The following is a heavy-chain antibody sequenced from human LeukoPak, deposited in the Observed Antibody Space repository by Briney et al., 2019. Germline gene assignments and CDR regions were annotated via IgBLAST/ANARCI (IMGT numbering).Heavy chain of an antibody. CDR1: GFTFSGYG. J-gene: IGHJ1*01. V-gene: IGHV3-30*02. CDR2: IRYDGSNK. CDR3: AKEIYGDSTGGRFQH. Sequence: GGSLRLSCAASGFTFSGYGMHWVRQAPGKGLEWVTFIRYDGSNKYYADSVKGRFTISRDNSKNTLYLQMNSLRAEDTAVYYCAKEIYGDSTGGRFQHWGQGTLVTVSS. D-gene: IGHD4-17*01.